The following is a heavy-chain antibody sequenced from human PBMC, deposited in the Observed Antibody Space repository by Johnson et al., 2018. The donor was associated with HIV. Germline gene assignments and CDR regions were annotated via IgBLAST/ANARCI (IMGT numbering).Heavy chain of an antibody. V-gene: IGHV3-30-3*01. J-gene: IGHJ3*02. Sequence: QVQLVESGGGLVQPGGSLRLSCAASAFTFRSYSMHWVRQAPGKGLEWVAVISYDGSNKYYAASVKGRFTISRDNAKNSLYLQMNSLRTEDTALYYCAKDRQATSTLGAFDIWGQGTMVTVSS. CDR3: AKDRQATSTLGAFDI. CDR1: AFTFRSYS. CDR2: ISYDGSNK. D-gene: IGHD5-24*01.